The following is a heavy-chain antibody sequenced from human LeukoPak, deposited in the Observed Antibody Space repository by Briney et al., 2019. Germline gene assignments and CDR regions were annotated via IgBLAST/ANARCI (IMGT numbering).Heavy chain of an antibody. D-gene: IGHD6-6*01. J-gene: IGHJ4*02. Sequence: SSETLSLTCTVSGYSISSGYYWGWIRQPPGKGLEWIGSIYHSGSTYYNPSLKSRVTISVDTSKNQFSLKLSSVTAADTAVYYCARGGRRGSSTLQNWGQGTLVTVSS. V-gene: IGHV4-38-2*02. CDR3: ARGGRRGSSTLQN. CDR1: GYSISSGYY. CDR2: IYHSGST.